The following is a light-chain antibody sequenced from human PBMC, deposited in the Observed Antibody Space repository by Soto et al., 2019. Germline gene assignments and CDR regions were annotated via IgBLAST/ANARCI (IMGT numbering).Light chain of an antibody. Sequence: DIQMTQSPSTLSASVGDRVTITCRASQSISSWLAWYQQKPGKAPKLLIYKASSLESGVPSRFSGSGSGTEFTLTISSLQPDDFATYSGQQCDSYPWTFGQGTKVEIK. V-gene: IGKV1-5*03. CDR2: KAS. J-gene: IGKJ1*01. CDR1: QSISSW. CDR3: QQCDSYPWT.